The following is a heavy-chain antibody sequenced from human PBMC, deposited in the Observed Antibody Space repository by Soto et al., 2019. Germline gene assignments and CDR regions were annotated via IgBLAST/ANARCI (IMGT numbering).Heavy chain of an antibody. J-gene: IGHJ5*02. CDR3: ARDSGGGSGSYYTPQPKFDP. Sequence: SVKVSCKASGGTFSSYAISWVRQAPGQGLEWMGGIIPIFGTANYAQKFQGRVTITADESTSTAYMELSSLRSEDTAVYYCARDSGGGSGSYYTPQPKFDPWGQGTLVTVSS. D-gene: IGHD3-10*01. CDR2: IIPIFGTA. CDR1: GGTFSSYA. V-gene: IGHV1-69*13.